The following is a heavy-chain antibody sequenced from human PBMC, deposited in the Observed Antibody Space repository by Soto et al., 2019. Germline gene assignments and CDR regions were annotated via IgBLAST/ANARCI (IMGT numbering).Heavy chain of an antibody. Sequence: GESLKISCKGSGYSFTSYWISWVRQMPGKGLEWMGRIDPSDSYTNYSPSFQGHVTISADKSISTAYLQWSSLKASDTAMYYCARHMYCGGPCSPGDWFDTWGQGTLVTVSS. CDR3: ARHMYCGGPCSPGDWFDT. J-gene: IGHJ5*02. CDR1: GYSFTSYW. D-gene: IGHD2-21*02. V-gene: IGHV5-10-1*01. CDR2: IDPSDSYT.